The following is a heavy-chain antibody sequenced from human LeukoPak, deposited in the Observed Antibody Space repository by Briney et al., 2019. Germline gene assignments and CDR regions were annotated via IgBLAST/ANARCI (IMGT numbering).Heavy chain of an antibody. CDR2: IYYSGST. Sequence: SETLSLTCTVSGGSISSYYWSWIRQPPGKGLEWIGYIYYSGSTNYNPSLKSRVTISVDTSKNQFSLKLSSVTAADTAVYYCARTARAVGDAFDIWGQGTMVTVSS. V-gene: IGHV4-59*01. D-gene: IGHD6-19*01. J-gene: IGHJ3*02. CDR3: ARTARAVGDAFDI. CDR1: GGSISSYY.